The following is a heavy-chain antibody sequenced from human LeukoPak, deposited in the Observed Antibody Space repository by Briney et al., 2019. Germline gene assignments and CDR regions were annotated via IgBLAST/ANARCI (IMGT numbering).Heavy chain of an antibody. CDR1: RGSISGYY. CDR3: ARASATDAPRDAFDM. V-gene: IGHV4-4*07. J-gene: IGHJ3*02. Sequence: SETLSLTCSVSRGSISGYYWTWIRQPVGKGLEWIGRIYTSESTNYNPSLKSRVTMSIDTSKNQFSLRLTSVTAADTADYYCARASATDAPRDAFDMWGQGTMVTVSS. D-gene: IGHD6-25*01. CDR2: IYTSEST.